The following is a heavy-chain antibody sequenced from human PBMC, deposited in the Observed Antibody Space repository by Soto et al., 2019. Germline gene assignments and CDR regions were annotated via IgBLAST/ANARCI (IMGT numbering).Heavy chain of an antibody. CDR2: IIPIFGTA. D-gene: IGHD2-2*01. CDR1: GGTFSSYA. V-gene: IGHV1-69*01. J-gene: IGHJ5*02. CDR3: ARGANWDIVVVPAAASFDP. Sequence: QVQLVQSGAEVKKPGSSVKVSCKASGGTFSSYAISWVRQAPGQGLEWMGGIIPIFGTANYAQKFQGRVTITADESTSTAYMELRSLRSEDTAVYYCARGANWDIVVVPAAASFDPWGQGTLVTVSS.